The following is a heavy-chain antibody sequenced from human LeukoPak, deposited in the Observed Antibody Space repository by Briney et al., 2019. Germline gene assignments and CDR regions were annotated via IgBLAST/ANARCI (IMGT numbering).Heavy chain of an antibody. CDR1: GFAFSSYA. J-gene: IGHJ4*02. V-gene: IGHV3-23*01. Sequence: PGGSLRLSCAASGFAFSSYAMSWVRQAPGKGLEWVSTISGGGGSTHYADSVKGRFTISRDYSKNTLFLQMDSLRAEDMAVYYCAKDQNDEPKFDSWGQGTLVTVSS. CDR2: ISGGGGST. D-gene: IGHD1-1*01. CDR3: AKDQNDEPKFDS.